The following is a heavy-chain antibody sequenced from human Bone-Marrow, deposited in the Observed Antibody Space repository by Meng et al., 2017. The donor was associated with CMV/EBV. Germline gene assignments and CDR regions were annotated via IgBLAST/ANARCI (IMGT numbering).Heavy chain of an antibody. Sequence: GESLKISCAASGFTFSSHWMHWVRQAPGEGLVWVSRINSDGSFATYADSVEGRFTVSRDNAKNTLYLQMSSLRAEDTAVYYCARKLTPYYYGLDVWGQGTTVTFSS. D-gene: IGHD3-9*01. J-gene: IGHJ6*02. CDR2: INSDGSFA. CDR1: GFTFSSHW. CDR3: ARKLTPYYYGLDV. V-gene: IGHV3-74*01.